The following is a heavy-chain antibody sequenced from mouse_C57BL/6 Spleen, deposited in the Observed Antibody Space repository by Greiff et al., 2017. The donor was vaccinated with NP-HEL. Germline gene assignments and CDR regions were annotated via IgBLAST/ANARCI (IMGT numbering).Heavy chain of an antibody. CDR3: ARRNLLLRSFDY. CDR1: GYSFTGYY. J-gene: IGHJ2*01. V-gene: IGHV1-42*01. CDR2: INPSTGGT. Sequence: VQLQQSGPELVKPGASVKISCKASGYSFTGYYMNWVKQSPEKSLEWIGEINPSTGGTTYNQKFKAKATLTVDKSSSTAYMQLKSLTSEDSAVYYCARRNLLLRSFDYWGQGTTLTVSS. D-gene: IGHD1-1*01.